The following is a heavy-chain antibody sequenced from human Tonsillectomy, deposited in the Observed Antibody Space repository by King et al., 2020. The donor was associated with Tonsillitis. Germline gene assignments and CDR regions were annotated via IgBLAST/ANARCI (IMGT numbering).Heavy chain of an antibody. CDR2: ISGSGGST. CDR1: GFTFSSYA. V-gene: IGHV3-23*04. CDR3: AKDKYSSGWLEGGFDY. J-gene: IGHJ4*02. D-gene: IGHD6-19*01. Sequence: EVQLVESGGGLVQPGGSLRLSCVASGFTFSSYAMSWVRQAPGKGLEWVSAISGSGGSTYYADSVKGRFTISRDNSKNTLYLQMNSLRAEDTAVYYCAKDKYSSGWLEGGFDYWGQGTLVTVSS.